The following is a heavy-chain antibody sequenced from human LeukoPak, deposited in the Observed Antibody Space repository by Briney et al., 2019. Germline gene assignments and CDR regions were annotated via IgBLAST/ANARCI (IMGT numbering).Heavy chain of an antibody. V-gene: IGHV3-49*04. CDR3: SRDQTPYY. CDR2: IASKTYGGTA. CDR1: GFTFGDYA. Sequence: GGSLRLSCTASGFTFGDYAMTWVRQAPGKGLEWVGFIASKTYGGTAEYPASVKGRFTISRDDSKSIAYLQMNSLKTEDTAVYFCSRDQTPYYWGQGTLVTVSS. J-gene: IGHJ4*02.